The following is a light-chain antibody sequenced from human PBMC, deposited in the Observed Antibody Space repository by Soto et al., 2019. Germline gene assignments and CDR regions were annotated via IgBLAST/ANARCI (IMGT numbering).Light chain of an antibody. V-gene: IGLV2-14*01. CDR3: SSYTSRTTPYV. CDR2: DVS. Sequence: QSVLTQPASVSGSPGQSITISCTGTSSDVGGYNYVSWYQQHPGKAPKLMIYDVSDRPSGVSNRFSASKSGNTASLTISGLQAEDEADYYCSSYTSRTTPYVFGTGTKLTVL. CDR1: SSDVGGYNY. J-gene: IGLJ1*01.